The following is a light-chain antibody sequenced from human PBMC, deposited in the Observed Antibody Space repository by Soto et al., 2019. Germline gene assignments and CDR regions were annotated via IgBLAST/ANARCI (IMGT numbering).Light chain of an antibody. CDR2: AAS. CDR1: QSISSY. CDR3: QQNYSTPRT. V-gene: IGKV1-39*01. Sequence: DIQMTQSPSSLSASVGDRVTITCRASQSISSYLNWYQQKPGKAPKLLIYAASSLQSGVPSRFSGSGSGTDFTLTISSLLPEDYATYYCQQNYSTPRTFGQGTTLEIK. J-gene: IGKJ2*01.